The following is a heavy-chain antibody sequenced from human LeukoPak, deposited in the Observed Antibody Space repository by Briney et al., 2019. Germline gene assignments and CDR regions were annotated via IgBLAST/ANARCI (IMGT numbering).Heavy chain of an antibody. J-gene: IGHJ4*02. CDR3: ASLDSGLTRVDY. Sequence: SSVKVSCKASGYTFTGYYMHWVRQAPGQGLEWMGWINPNSGGTNYAQKLQSRVTMTRDTSISTAYIEQSRLRSDNTAVYYCASLDSGLTRVDYWGQGTLVTVSS. V-gene: IGHV1-2*02. CDR1: GYTFTGYY. CDR2: INPNSGGT. D-gene: IGHD1-26*01.